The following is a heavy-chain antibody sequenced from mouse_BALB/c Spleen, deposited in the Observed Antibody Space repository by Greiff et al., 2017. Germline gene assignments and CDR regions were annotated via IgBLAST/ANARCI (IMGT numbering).Heavy chain of an antibody. CDR1: GFTFTDYY. CDR3: ARDRDGYDGRDY. J-gene: IGHJ2*01. Sequence: EVLLLQSGGGLAQPGGSLRLSCATSGFTFTDYYMSWVRQPPGQALEWLGFIRNKANGYTTEYSASVKGRFTISRANAQSILYLHMNTRRAAYSDTYYCARDRDGYDGRDYWGQGTTLTVSS. D-gene: IGHD2-2*01. V-gene: IGHV7-3*02. CDR2: IRNKANGYTT.